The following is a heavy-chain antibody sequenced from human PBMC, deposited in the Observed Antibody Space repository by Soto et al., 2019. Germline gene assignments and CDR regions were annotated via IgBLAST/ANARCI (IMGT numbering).Heavy chain of an antibody. CDR3: ARVVVTQYYFEY. CDR2: ISYSGST. V-gene: IGHV4-31*03. CDR1: GGSISSGGYY. D-gene: IGHD3-22*01. J-gene: IGHJ4*02. Sequence: SETLSLTCTVSGGSISSGGYYWSRIRQHPGKGLEWIGYISYSGSTYYIPSLKSRVSISVDTSKNQFSLKLNSMTAADTAVYFCARVVVTQYYFEYWGRGTLVTVSS.